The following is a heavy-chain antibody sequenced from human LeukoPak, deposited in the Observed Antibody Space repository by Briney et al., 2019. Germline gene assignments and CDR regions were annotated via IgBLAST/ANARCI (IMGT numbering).Heavy chain of an antibody. V-gene: IGHV4-59*01. CDR1: GGSISSYY. D-gene: IGHD2-2*01. J-gene: IGHJ4*02. CDR2: IYYSGST. CDR3: ARAPSFNVPFDY. Sequence: PSETLSLTCTISGGSISSYYWSWIRQPPGKGLEWIGYIYYSGSTNYNPSLKSRVTISVDTSKNQFSLKLSSVTAADTAVYYCARAPSFNVPFDYWGQGTLVTVSS.